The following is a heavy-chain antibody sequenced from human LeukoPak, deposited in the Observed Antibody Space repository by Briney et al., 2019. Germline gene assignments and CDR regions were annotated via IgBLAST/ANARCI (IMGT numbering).Heavy chain of an antibody. CDR1: GGSISSGSYY. CDR3: ARGLRVDGSGSYYNRAFGYYMGV. J-gene: IGHJ6*03. V-gene: IGHV4-61*02. CDR2: LYPSGST. Sequence: SETLSLTCTVSGGSISSGSYYWSWIRQPAGKGLEWIGLLYPSGSTNNSPSLKSRVTISVDTSKNQFSLKLSSMTAADTAVYYCARGLRVDGSGSYYNRAFGYYMGVWGKGTTVTVSS. D-gene: IGHD3-10*01.